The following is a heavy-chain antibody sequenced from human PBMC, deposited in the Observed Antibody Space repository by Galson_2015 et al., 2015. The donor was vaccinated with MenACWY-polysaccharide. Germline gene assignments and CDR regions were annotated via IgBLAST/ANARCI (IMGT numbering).Heavy chain of an antibody. CDR1: GFTFSNAW. V-gene: IGHV3-15*01. D-gene: IGHD6-19*01. Sequence: SLRLSCAASGFTFSNAWMSWVRQAPGKGLEWVGRIKSKTDGGTTDYAAPVKGRFTISRDDSKNTLYLQMNSLKTEDTAVYYCTTDLGWYCFDYWGQGTLVTVSS. CDR3: TTDLGWYCFDY. J-gene: IGHJ4*02. CDR2: IKSKTDGGTT.